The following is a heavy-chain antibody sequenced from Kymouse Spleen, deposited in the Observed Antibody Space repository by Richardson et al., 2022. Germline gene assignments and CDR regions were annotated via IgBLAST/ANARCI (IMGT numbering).Heavy chain of an antibody. CDR3: ARMEYCTNGVCSFFDY. Sequence: QVQLVESGGGVVQPGRSLRLSCAASGFTFSSYGMHWVRQAPGKGLEWVAVIWYDGSNKYYADSVKGRFTISRDNSKNTLYLQMNSLRAEDTAVYYCARMEYCTNGVCSFFDYWGQGTLVTVSS. V-gene: IGHV3-33*01. D-gene: IGHD2-8*01. J-gene: IGHJ4*02. CDR1: GFTFSSYG. CDR2: IWYDGSNK.